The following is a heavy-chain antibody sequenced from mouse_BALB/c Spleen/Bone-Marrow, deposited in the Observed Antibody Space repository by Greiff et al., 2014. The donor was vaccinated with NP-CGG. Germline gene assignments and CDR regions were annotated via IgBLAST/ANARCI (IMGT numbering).Heavy chain of an antibody. V-gene: IGHV1-18*01. D-gene: IGHD1-1*01. Sequence: VQLQQSGPQLVKPGASMKISCKASGYSFTGYSMNWVKPSHGKNLEWIGLIYPYNVGTSYNQKFKGKATLTVDKSSSTAYMELLSLTSEDSAVYYCARGGYYEALSYWGQGTTLTVAS. CDR1: GYSFTGYS. CDR2: IYPYNVGT. J-gene: IGHJ2*01. CDR3: ARGGYYEALSY.